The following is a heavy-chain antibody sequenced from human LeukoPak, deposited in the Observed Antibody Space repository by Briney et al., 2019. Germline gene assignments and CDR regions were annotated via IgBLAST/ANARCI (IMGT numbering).Heavy chain of an antibody. J-gene: IGHJ6*02. CDR1: GFTVSSNY. CDR2: IYSGGST. D-gene: IGHD3-9*01. Sequence: GGSLRLFCAASGFTVSSNYMSWVRQAPGKGLQWVSVIYSGGSTYYADSVKGRFTISRDNSKNTLYLQMNSLRAEDTAVYYCAGYDILTGPRYYYYGMDVWGQGTTVTVSS. CDR3: AGYDILTGPRYYYYGMDV. V-gene: IGHV3-66*01.